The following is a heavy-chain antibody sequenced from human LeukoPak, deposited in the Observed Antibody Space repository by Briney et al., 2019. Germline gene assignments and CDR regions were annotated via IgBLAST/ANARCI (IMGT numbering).Heavy chain of an antibody. CDR1: GFTFSIYA. CDR2: ISGSGGST. J-gene: IGHJ4*01. V-gene: IGHV3-23*01. CDR3: ANSVAGARFGDY. D-gene: IGHD6-19*01. Sequence: PGGSLRLSCAASGFTFSIYAMSWVRQAPGKGLEWVSAISGSGGSTYYADSVKGRFTISRDNSKNTLYLQMNSLRADDTAVYYCANSVAGARFGDYWGQEPWSPSPQ.